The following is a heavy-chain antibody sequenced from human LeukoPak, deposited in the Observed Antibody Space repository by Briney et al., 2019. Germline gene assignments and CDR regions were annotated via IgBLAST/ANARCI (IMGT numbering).Heavy chain of an antibody. D-gene: IGHD3-16*02. CDR2: ISAYNGNT. CDR3: ASSVLVYDYVWGSHRPNWFDP. J-gene: IGHJ5*02. V-gene: IGHV1-18*01. Sequence: ASVKVSCKASGYTFTSYGISWVRQAPGQGLEWMGWISAYNGNTNYAQKLQGRVTMTTDTSTSTAYMELRSLRSDDTAVYYCASSVLVYDYVWGSHRPNWFDPWGQGTLVTVSS. CDR1: GYTFTSYG.